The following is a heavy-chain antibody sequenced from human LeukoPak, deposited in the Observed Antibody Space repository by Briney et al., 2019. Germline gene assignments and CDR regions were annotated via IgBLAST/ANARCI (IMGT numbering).Heavy chain of an antibody. CDR2: IIPILGIA. V-gene: IGHV1-69*04. D-gene: IGHD2-8*02. J-gene: IGHJ1*01. CDR3: ARDHYLDTGELVRLYW. Sequence: ASVKVSCKASGGTFSSYAISWVRQAPGQGLEWMGRIIPILGIANYAQKFQGRVTITADKSTSTAYMELSSLRSEDTAVYYCARDHYLDTGELVRLYWWGRGTLVTVSS. CDR1: GGTFSSYA.